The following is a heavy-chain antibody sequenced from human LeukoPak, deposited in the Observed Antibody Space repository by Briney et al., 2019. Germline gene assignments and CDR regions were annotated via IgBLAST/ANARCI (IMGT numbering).Heavy chain of an antibody. CDR1: GFTFSSYA. V-gene: IGHV3-30-3*01. D-gene: IGHD4-17*01. Sequence: PGGSLRLSCAASGFTFSSYAMHWVRQAPGKGLEWVAVISYDGSNKYYADSVKGRFTISRDNSKNTLYLQMNSLRAEDTAVYYCARERHGALRAFDIWGQGTMVTVSS. CDR2: ISYDGSNK. CDR3: ARERHGALRAFDI. J-gene: IGHJ3*02.